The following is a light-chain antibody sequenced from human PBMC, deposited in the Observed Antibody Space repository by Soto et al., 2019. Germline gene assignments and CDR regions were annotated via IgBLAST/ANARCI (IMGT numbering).Light chain of an antibody. J-gene: IGKJ5*01. CDR3: QQYTGPPTT. Sequence: EIVMTQSPAILSVSPGDRATLSCRAGQSVSNNLAWYQQKPGQTPRLVIYGASNRATGVPARFSGSGSGTDFTLTITRLEPEDSAVYFCQQYTGPPTTFGQGTRLDIK. CDR1: QSVSNN. V-gene: IGKV3-15*01. CDR2: GAS.